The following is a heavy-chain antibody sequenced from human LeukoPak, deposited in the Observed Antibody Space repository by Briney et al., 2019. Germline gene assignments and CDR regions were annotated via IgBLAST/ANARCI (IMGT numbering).Heavy chain of an antibody. D-gene: IGHD3-3*01. CDR1: GYTLTELS. CDR2: FDPEDGET. J-gene: IGHJ4*02. V-gene: IGHV1-24*01. Sequence: ASVKVSCKVSGYTLTELSMHWVRQAPGKGLEWMGGFDPEDGETIYAQKFQGRVTMTEDTSTDTAYMELSSLRSEDTAVYYCARSSTLRFLEWLPQYYFDYWGQGTLVTVSS. CDR3: ARSSTLRFLEWLPQYYFDY.